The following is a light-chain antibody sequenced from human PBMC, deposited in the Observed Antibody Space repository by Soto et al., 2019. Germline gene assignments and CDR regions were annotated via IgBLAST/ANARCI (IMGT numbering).Light chain of an antibody. J-gene: IGLJ1*01. V-gene: IGLV2-14*01. CDR1: SSDVGGYNY. CDR2: HVS. Sequence: QSALTQPASVSGSPGQSITISCTGTSSDVGGYNYVSWYQQYPGKAPKLMIYHVSNRPSGVSNRFSGSKSGNSASLTISGLQAEGEADYYCSSYTSTSTYVFGTGTKLTVL. CDR3: SSYTSTSTYV.